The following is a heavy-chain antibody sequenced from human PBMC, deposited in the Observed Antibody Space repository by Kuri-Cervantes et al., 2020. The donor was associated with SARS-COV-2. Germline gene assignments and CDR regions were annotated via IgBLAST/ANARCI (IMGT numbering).Heavy chain of an antibody. CDR2: ISGGGYST. J-gene: IGHJ4*02. CDR3: AKSGLYTSNWNLFDH. V-gene: IGHV3-23*01. D-gene: IGHD6-13*01. CDR1: GYSFSSFA. Sequence: GESLKISCAASGYSFSSFALSWVRQAPGKGLEWVSSISGGGYSTYYADSVKGRFTTSRDTSQKTLYLQMNSLRADDTALYYCAKSGLYTSNWNLFDHWGQGTLVTVSS.